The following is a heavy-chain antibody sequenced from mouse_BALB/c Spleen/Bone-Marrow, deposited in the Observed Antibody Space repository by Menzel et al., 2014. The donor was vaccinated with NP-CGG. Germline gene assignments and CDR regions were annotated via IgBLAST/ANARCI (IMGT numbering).Heavy chain of an antibody. J-gene: IGHJ4*01. D-gene: IGHD2-14*01. CDR1: GFTFSDAW. V-gene: IGHV6-6*01. Sequence: EVKLQESGGGLVQPGGSMKLSCAASGFTFSDAWMDWVRQSPEKGLEWVAEIRNKANNHTTYYAESVKGRFTISRDDSKSSVYLQMNSLRPEDTGIYYCTRQRYDNVMDYWGQGTSVTVSS. CDR2: IRNKANNHTT. CDR3: TRQRYDNVMDY.